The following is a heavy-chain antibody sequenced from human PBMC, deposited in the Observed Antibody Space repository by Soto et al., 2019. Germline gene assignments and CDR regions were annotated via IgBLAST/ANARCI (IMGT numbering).Heavy chain of an antibody. CDR3: AKDKVAASYYYGMDV. Sequence: PGGSLRLSCAASGFTFSNYGIHWVRQAPGKGLEWVAVISYDGGYEFYADSVKGRFTISRDNSKNTLYLQMNSLRAEDTAVYYCAKDKVAASYYYGMDVWGQGTTVTV. D-gene: IGHD6-25*01. J-gene: IGHJ6*02. CDR2: ISYDGGYE. V-gene: IGHV3-30*18. CDR1: GFTFSNYG.